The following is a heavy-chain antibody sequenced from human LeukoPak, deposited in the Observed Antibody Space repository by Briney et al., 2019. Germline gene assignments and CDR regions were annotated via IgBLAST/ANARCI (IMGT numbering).Heavy chain of an antibody. CDR1: SGSISSYY. J-gene: IGHJ4*02. CDR2: IYYSGST. CDR3: AREGGPYRPLDY. Sequence: SETLSLTCTVSSGSISSYYWSWIRQPPGKGLEWIGYIYYSGSTNYNPSLKSRVTISVDTSKTQFSLKLSSVTAADTAVYYCAREGGPYRPLDYSGQGIMVTVSS. D-gene: IGHD3-16*02. V-gene: IGHV4-59*01.